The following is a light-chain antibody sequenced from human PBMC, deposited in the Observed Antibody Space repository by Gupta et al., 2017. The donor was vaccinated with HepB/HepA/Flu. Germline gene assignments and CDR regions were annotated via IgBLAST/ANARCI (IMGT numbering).Light chain of an antibody. Sequence: DIVMTQSPDFLAVSLGERATISCRSSQSVLYSSDSSVLYRSNKKNFLAWYQQKPGQPPKLLIYWASTRKSGVPDRFSGSGSGTDFTLTISSLQAEDVAVYYCQQDYSTPQTFGQWTRVEIK. CDR2: WAS. CDR1: QSVLYSSDSSVLYRSNKKNF. CDR3: QQDYSTPQT. V-gene: IGKV4-1*01. J-gene: IGKJ1*01.